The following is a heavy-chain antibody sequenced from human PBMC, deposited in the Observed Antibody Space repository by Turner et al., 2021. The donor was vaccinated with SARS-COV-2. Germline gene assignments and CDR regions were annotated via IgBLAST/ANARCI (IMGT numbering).Heavy chain of an antibody. CDR3: ATRIVVVVTATNAFDY. D-gene: IGHD2-15*01. CDR2: ISYDGSNK. V-gene: IGHV3-30*03. CDR1: GFTFSSYG. J-gene: IGHJ4*02. Sequence: VQLVESGGGLVQPGRSLRLSCSASGFTFSSYGMHWVRQAPGKGLEWVAVISYDGSNKYYADSVKGRFTISRDNSKNTLYLQMNSLRAEDTAVYYCATRIVVVVTATNAFDYWGQGTLVTVSS.